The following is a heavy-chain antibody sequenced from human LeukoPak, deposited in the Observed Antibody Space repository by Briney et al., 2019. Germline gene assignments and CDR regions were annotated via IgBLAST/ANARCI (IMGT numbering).Heavy chain of an antibody. V-gene: IGHV3-15*07. CDR2: IKPKTDGETT. D-gene: IGHD2-21*01. CDR3: ITPLPYSAQ. J-gene: IGHJ4*02. Sequence: GGSLRLSCAASGFTFSNAYTNWVRQAPGKGLEWVGRIKPKTDGETTKYAAPVKDRFSISRDDSKSMMYLQMNSLKTEDTAVYYCITPLPYSAQGGQGTLVTVSS. CDR1: GFTFSNAY.